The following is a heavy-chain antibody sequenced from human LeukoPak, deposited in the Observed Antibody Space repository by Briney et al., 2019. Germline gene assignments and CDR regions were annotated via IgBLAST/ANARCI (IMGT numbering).Heavy chain of an antibody. Sequence: PSETPSLTCTVSGDSISSYFWSWIRQPAGKGLEWIGRLYTSGSTIYNASLMSRVTMSIETSKDQFSLELSSVTAADTAVYYCARVKDPGGYYYYYYMDVWGKGTTVTVSS. CDR2: LYTSGST. D-gene: IGHD3-16*01. J-gene: IGHJ6*03. CDR3: ARVKDPGGYYYYYYMDV. V-gene: IGHV4-4*07. CDR1: GDSISSYF.